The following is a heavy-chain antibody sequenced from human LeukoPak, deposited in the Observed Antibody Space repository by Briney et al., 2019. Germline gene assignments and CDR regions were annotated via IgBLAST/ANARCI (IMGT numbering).Heavy chain of an antibody. CDR3: ARTTEGGYTYDYFYYYYMDV. D-gene: IGHD5-18*01. CDR2: IYHSGST. J-gene: IGHJ6*03. Sequence: PSETLSLTCTVSGYSISSGYYWGWIRPPPGKGLEWIGSIYHSGSTYYNPSLKSRVTIPVDTSKNQFSLKLSSVTAADTAVYYCARTTEGGYTYDYFYYYYMDVWGKGTTVTISS. CDR1: GYSISSGYY. V-gene: IGHV4-38-2*02.